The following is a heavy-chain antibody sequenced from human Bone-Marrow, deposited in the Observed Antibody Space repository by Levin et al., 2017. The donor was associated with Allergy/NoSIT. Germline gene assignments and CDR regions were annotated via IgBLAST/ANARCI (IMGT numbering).Heavy chain of an antibody. CDR1: GFTFSSYG. V-gene: IGHV3-30*18. D-gene: IGHD2-2*01. CDR3: AKLIIGYCSSTSCNSRSGRFDY. Sequence: PGGSLRLSCAASGFTFSSYGMHWVRQAPGKGLEWVAVISYDGSNKYYADSVKGRFTISRDNSKNTLYLQMNSLRAEDTAVYYCAKLIIGYCSSTSCNSRSGRFDYWGQGTLVTVSS. CDR2: ISYDGSNK. J-gene: IGHJ4*02.